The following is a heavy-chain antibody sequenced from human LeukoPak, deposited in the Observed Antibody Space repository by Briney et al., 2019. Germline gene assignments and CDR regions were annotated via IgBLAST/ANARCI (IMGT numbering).Heavy chain of an antibody. CDR2: VSQSGGNT. CDR1: GFTFSNYV. V-gene: IGHV3-23*01. J-gene: IGHJ4*02. CDR3: AKTPGGAFDY. D-gene: IGHD1-14*01. Sequence: PGGSLRLSCAASGFTFSNYVMSWVRQAPGKGLEWVSGVSQSGGNTDYADSVKGRFTISRDNSKNTLYLQMNSLGDEDTAVYYCAKTPGGAFDYWGQGTLVTVSS.